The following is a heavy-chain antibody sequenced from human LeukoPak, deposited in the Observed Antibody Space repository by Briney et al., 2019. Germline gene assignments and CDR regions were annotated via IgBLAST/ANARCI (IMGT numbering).Heavy chain of an antibody. D-gene: IGHD1-1*01. CDR1: GGSIISYY. CDR2: IHYSGSGST. J-gene: IGHJ5*02. CDR3: SGDSANRNGSWFDP. Sequence: SETLSLTCSVFGGSIISYYWSWIRQPPGKGLEWIGYIHYSGSGSTNYNPSLKSRVTISVDTSKNQFSLKLFSVTAADTAVYYCSGDSANRNGSWFDPWGQGTLVTVSS. V-gene: IGHV4-59*01.